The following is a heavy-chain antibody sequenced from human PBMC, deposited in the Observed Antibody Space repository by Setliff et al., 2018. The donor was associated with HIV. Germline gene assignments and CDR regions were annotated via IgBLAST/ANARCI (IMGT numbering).Heavy chain of an antibody. CDR3: ARDGLRGYSYGIGWHIEV. J-gene: IGHJ2*01. CDR1: GGSISRGGYY. V-gene: IGHV4-31*03. CDR2: ISHSGGT. D-gene: IGHD5-18*01. Sequence: SETLSLTCTVSGGSISRGGYYWNWIRQLPGQGLEWMGYISHSGGTYYNPSLEGRVRLSVDTSKNQFSLHLSSVTAADTAVYFCARDGLRGYSYGIGWHIEVWGRGTLVTVSS.